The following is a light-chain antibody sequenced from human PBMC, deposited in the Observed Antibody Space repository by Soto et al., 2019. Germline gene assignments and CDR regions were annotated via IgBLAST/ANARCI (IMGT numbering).Light chain of an antibody. V-gene: IGKV3-15*01. J-gene: IGKJ2*01. Sequence: EIVMTQSPATLSVSPGERATLSCRASQSVSSNLAWYQQKPGQAPRLLIYGASTRATGIPARFSGSGSGTECTLTISSLRSEDFAVYYCQQYNNWPPSDTFGQGTKLEIK. CDR1: QSVSSN. CDR2: GAS. CDR3: QQYNNWPPSDT.